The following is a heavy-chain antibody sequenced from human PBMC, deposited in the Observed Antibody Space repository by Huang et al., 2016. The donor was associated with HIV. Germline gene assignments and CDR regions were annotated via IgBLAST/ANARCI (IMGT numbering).Heavy chain of an antibody. CDR1: GFTFNTFD. Sequence: QVQLVESGGGVVQPGRSLRLSCAAFGFTFNTFDMHWVRQAPGEGLDWVAIISYDGSSKYHADSVKGRFTISRDNSKNTVYLQMNSLRVEDTAVYYCAKDGRGSGTYYDYFEYWGQGTLVTVSS. V-gene: IGHV3-30*18. CDR2: ISYDGSSK. J-gene: IGHJ4*02. CDR3: AKDGRGSGTYYDYFEY. D-gene: IGHD1-26*01.